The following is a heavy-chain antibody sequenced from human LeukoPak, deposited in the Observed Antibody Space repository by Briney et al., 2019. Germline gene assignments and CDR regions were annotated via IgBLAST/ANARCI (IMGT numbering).Heavy chain of an antibody. D-gene: IGHD3-3*01. J-gene: IGHJ6*03. CDR2: ISYSGST. CDR1: GGSISSGDYY. CDR3: ARDLSGPNYYYYYMDV. Sequence: PSETLSLTCTVSGGSISSGDYYWSWIRQPPGKGLEWIGYISYSGSTYYNPSLRSRITISVDTSKNQFSLRPTSVTAADTAVYYCARDLSGPNYYYYYMDVWGKGTTVTVSS. V-gene: IGHV4-30-4*08.